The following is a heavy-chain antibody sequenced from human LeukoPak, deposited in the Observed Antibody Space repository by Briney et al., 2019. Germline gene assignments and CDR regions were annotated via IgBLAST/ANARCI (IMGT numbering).Heavy chain of an antibody. Sequence: GGSLRLSCAASGFTFGTYAMSWVRQAPGKGLEWVSAISGSGGSTYYADSVKGRFTISRDNSKNTLYLQMNSLRAEDTAVYYCAKFDISLDAFDIWGQGTMVTVSS. V-gene: IGHV3-23*01. J-gene: IGHJ3*02. CDR1: GFTFGTYA. CDR2: ISGSGGST. D-gene: IGHD3-9*01. CDR3: AKFDISLDAFDI.